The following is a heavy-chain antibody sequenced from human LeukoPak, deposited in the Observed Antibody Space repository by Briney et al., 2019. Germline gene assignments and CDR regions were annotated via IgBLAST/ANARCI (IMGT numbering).Heavy chain of an antibody. Sequence: GGSLRLSCAASGFTFSSYSINWVRQAPGKGLEWRSYIGSSGDTIYYADSVKGRFTVSRDNAKNSLYLQMNSLRAEDTAVYYCACSPLQGGSYEVVYWGQGXLVTXSS. CDR1: GFTFSSYS. CDR2: IGSSGDTI. J-gene: IGHJ4*02. V-gene: IGHV3-48*01. CDR3: ACSPLQGGSYEVVY. D-gene: IGHD1-26*01.